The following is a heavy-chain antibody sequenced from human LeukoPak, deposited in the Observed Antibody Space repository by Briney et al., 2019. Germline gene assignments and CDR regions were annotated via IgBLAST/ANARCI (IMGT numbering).Heavy chain of an antibody. Sequence: PGGSLRLSCAASGFTFSSYAMNWVRQAPGKGLEWVSAICSNDNNTYYANSVKGRFTISRDNSKNTLSLQLNSLRAEDTAVYYCAKDLPYCSSTSCHPDAFDIWGQGTMVTVSS. D-gene: IGHD2-2*01. J-gene: IGHJ3*02. CDR2: ICSNDNNT. V-gene: IGHV3-23*01. CDR1: GFTFSSYA. CDR3: AKDLPYCSSTSCHPDAFDI.